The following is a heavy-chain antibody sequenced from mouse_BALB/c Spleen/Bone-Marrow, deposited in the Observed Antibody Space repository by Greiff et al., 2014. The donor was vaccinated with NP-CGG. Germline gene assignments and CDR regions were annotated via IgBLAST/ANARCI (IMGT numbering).Heavy chain of an antibody. D-gene: IGHD2-4*01. CDR1: GYTFTRYW. CDR3: ARMITTRGFDY. Sequence: VQLQQSGAELLKPGTSVKLSCKASGYTFTRYWMHWVKQRPGQGFEWIGELNPSNGHTNYNGKFKSKATVTVDKSSSTAYMQLSSLTSEDSAVYYSARMITTRGFDYWGQGTTLTVSS. J-gene: IGHJ2*01. CDR2: LNPSNGHT. V-gene: IGHV1S81*02.